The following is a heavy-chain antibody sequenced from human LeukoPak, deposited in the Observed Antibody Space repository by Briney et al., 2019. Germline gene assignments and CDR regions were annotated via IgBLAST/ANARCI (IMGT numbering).Heavy chain of an antibody. CDR1: GYSISSGYY. Sequence: SETLSLTCTVSGYSISSGYYWGWIRQPPGKGLEWIGSIYHSGSTYYNPSLKSRVTISVDTSKNQFSLKLSSVTAADTAVYYCASLLLWFGELNDYWGQGTLVTVSS. J-gene: IGHJ4*02. V-gene: IGHV4-38-2*02. D-gene: IGHD3-10*01. CDR2: IYHSGST. CDR3: ASLLLWFGELNDY.